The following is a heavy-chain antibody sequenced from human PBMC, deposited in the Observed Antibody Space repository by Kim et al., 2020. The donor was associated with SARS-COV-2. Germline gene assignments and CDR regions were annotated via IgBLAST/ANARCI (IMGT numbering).Heavy chain of an antibody. Sequence: GGSLRLSCAASGFTFSRYGMHWVRQAPGKGLECVAMISYDESNQYYADSVKGRFTTSRDNTENTLYVQMNNLRVEDTAVYYCAKDLFYYHSSGLSFDYWG. D-gene: IGHD3-22*01. J-gene: IGHJ4*01. CDR2: ISYDESNQ. V-gene: IGHV3-30*18. CDR1: GFTFSRYG. CDR3: AKDLFYYHSSGLSFDY.